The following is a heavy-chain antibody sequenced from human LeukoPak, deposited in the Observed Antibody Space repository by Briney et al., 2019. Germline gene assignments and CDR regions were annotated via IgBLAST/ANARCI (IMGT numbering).Heavy chain of an antibody. CDR2: IIPILGIA. V-gene: IGHV1-69*02. J-gene: IGHJ6*03. Sequence: SVKVSCKASGGTFSSYTISWVRQAPGQGLEWMGRIIPILGIANYAQKFQGRVTITADKSTSTAYMELSSLRSEDTAVYYCASFGREQLVRYYYYYMDVWGKGTTVTVSS. CDR3: ASFGREQLVRYYYYYMDV. D-gene: IGHD6-6*01. CDR1: GGTFSSYT.